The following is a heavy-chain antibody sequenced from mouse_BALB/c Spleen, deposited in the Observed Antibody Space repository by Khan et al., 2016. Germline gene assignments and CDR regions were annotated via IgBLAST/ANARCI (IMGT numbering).Heavy chain of an antibody. CDR3: RRGWAWFAY. D-gene: IGHD1-1*02. V-gene: IGHV1-15*01. J-gene: IGHJ3*01. Sequence: QVQLQQSGAELVRPGASVKLSCKASGNTFTDYEMHWVRQTPGHGLEWIGAIHPGSGGTSYNQKFKGKATLTTDKSSSTAYMELSSLTSEDSAGYCGRRGWAWFAYWGQGTLVTVSA. CDR1: GNTFTDYE. CDR2: IHPGSGGT.